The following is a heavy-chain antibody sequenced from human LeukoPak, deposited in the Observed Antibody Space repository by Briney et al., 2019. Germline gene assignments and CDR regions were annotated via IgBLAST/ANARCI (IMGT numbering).Heavy chain of an antibody. Sequence: SETLSLTCTVSGGSISSYYWGWIRQPPGKGLEWIGEINHSGSTNYNPSLKSRVTISVDTSKNQFSLKLSSVTAADTAVYYCARVVPNDYDFWIHYYYYYYMDVWGKGTTVTVSS. V-gene: IGHV4-34*01. D-gene: IGHD3-3*01. J-gene: IGHJ6*03. CDR1: GGSISSYY. CDR2: INHSGST. CDR3: ARVVPNDYDFWIHYYYYYYMDV.